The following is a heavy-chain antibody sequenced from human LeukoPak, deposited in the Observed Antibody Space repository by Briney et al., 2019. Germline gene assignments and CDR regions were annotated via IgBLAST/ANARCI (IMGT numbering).Heavy chain of an antibody. CDR3: ARDSYDTTLKIDY. Sequence: ASVKVSCKASGYTFTNYGISWVRRAPGQGLEWMGWISAYNGNTNYAQKFQGRVTMTTDTSTTTAYMDLRSLRSDDTAVYYCARDSYDTTLKIDYWGQGTLVTVSS. D-gene: IGHD3-10*01. J-gene: IGHJ4*02. V-gene: IGHV1-18*01. CDR2: ISAYNGNT. CDR1: GYTFTNYG.